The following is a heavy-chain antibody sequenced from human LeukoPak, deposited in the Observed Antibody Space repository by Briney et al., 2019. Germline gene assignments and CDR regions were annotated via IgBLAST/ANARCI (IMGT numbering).Heavy chain of an antibody. CDR1: GGSISSSAYH. CDR3: ARAPYSSSSVDY. CDR2: IYYTGRT. J-gene: IGHJ4*02. Sequence: PSQTLSLTCSVSGGSISSSAYHWSWFRQHPGKGLEWIGYIYYTGRTYYSPSLKSRVTISLDTSKNQFSLNLSSLTAADTAVYYCARAPYSSSSVDYWGQGTLVTVSS. V-gene: IGHV4-31*03. D-gene: IGHD6-6*01.